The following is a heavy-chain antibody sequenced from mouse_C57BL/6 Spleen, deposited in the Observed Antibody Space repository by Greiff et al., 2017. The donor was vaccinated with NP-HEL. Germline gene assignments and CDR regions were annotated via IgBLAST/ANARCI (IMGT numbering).Heavy chain of an antibody. CDR2: INPNNGGT. J-gene: IGHJ4*01. CDR3: ARYYGSSHYAMDY. Sequence: EVQLQQSGPELVKPGASVKMSCKASGYTFTDYNMHWVKQSHGKSLEWIGYINPNNGGTSYNQKFKGKATLTVNKSSSTAYMELRSLTSEYSAVYYCARYYGSSHYAMDYWGQGTSVTVSS. CDR1: GYTFTDYN. V-gene: IGHV1-22*01. D-gene: IGHD1-1*01.